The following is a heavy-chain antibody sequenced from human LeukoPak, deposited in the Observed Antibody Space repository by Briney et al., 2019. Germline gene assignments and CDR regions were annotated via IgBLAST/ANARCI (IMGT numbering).Heavy chain of an antibody. CDR3: ARGRPHGNDY. Sequence: GGSLRLSCAASGFTFSGYWMNWVRQAPGKGLMWVSRIASDGSSTTYADSVKGRFSISRDNAKNTLYLQMNSLRVEDTAVYYCARGRPHGNDYWGQGTLVTVSS. CDR2: IASDGSST. J-gene: IGHJ4*02. D-gene: IGHD4-23*01. CDR1: GFTFSGYW. V-gene: IGHV3-74*01.